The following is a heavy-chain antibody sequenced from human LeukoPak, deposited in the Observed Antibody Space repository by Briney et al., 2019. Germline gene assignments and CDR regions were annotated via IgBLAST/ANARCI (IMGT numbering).Heavy chain of an antibody. V-gene: IGHV1-69*13. CDR1: GGTFSSYA. CDR2: IIPIFGTA. J-gene: IGHJ4*02. Sequence: GASVKVSCKASGGTFSSYAISWVRQAPGQGLEWMGGIIPIFGTANYAQKFQGRVTITADESTSTAYMELSSLRSEDTAVYYCARRAGLSIAPSIDIYDYWGQGTLVTVSS. CDR3: ARRAGLSIAPSIDIYDY. D-gene: IGHD6-6*01.